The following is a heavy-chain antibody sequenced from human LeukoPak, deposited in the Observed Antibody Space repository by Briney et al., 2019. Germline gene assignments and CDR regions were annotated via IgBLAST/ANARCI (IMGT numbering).Heavy chain of an antibody. Sequence: PGRSLRLSCAASGFTFDDYAMHWVRHAPGKGLEWVSGISWNSGSIGYADSVKGRFAISRDNAKNSLYLQMNSLRAEDTALYYCAKAQTLDYWGQGTLVTVSS. CDR1: GFTFDDYA. V-gene: IGHV3-9*01. CDR3: AKAQTLDY. CDR2: ISWNSGSI. J-gene: IGHJ4*02.